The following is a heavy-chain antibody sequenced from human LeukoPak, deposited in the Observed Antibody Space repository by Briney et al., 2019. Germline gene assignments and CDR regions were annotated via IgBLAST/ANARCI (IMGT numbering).Heavy chain of an antibody. CDR1: GYIFTAYD. V-gene: IGHV1-2*06. CDR2: IIPNSGAT. CDR3: ARGISGGFDI. Sequence: ASVKVSCKASGYIFTAYDLHWARQAPGLGLEWMGRIIPNSGATNYAQNFQGRVTLTRDTSISTTYMELSRLSPDDTAIYYCARGISGGFDIWGQGTMVTVSS. J-gene: IGHJ3*02. D-gene: IGHD2-21*01.